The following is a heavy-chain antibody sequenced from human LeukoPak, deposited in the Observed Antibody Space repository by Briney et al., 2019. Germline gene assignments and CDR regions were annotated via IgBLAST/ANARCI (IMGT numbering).Heavy chain of an antibody. J-gene: IGHJ6*03. Sequence: PSETLSLTCTVSGGSISSYYWSWIRQPAGKGLGWIGRIYSSGSTNYNPSLKSRVTMSVDTSKNQFSLKLSSVTAADTTVYYCARVVVFGVVSSDYYYYYMDVWGKGTTVTVSS. V-gene: IGHV4-4*07. CDR1: GGSISSYY. CDR2: IYSSGST. D-gene: IGHD3-3*01. CDR3: ARVVVFGVVSSDYYYYYMDV.